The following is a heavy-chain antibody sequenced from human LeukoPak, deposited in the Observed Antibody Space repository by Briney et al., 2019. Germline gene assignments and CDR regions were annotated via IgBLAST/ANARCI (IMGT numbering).Heavy chain of an antibody. V-gene: IGHV3-30-3*01. D-gene: IGHD2-15*01. CDR1: GFTFSSYA. Sequence: PGGSLRLSCAASGFTFSSYAMHWVRQAPGKGLEWVAVISYDGSNKYYADSVKGRFTISRDNSQNTLYLKMNSLRAEDTAVYYCARAHGYCSGGSCWWFDPWGQGTLVTVSS. CDR2: ISYDGSNK. CDR3: ARAHGYCSGGSCWWFDP. J-gene: IGHJ5*02.